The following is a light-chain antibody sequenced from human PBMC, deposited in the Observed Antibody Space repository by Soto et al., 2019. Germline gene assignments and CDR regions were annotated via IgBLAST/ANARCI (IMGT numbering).Light chain of an antibody. CDR3: QQYVNLPYT. J-gene: IGKJ2*01. CDR2: DTI. V-gene: IGKV1-33*01. Sequence: DIQMTQSPPSLAASVGDRVTITCQASQDLTNYLNWYQQKPGEAPKLLIYDTITLEEGVPTRFSGGGSGTDFMFTINGLQPEDAAIYSCQQYVNLPYTFGQGTKVDIK. CDR1: QDLTNY.